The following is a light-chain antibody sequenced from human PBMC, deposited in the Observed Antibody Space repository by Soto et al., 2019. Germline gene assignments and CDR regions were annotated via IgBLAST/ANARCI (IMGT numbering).Light chain of an antibody. CDR1: QNVKTL. CDR3: QQHSHWPPWT. V-gene: IGKV3-11*01. CDR2: GAS. J-gene: IGKJ1*01. Sequence: VLTQSPATLSFSXGERATLPCRASQNVKTLVDWYQQKHGKAXRLPIXGASNRATGIPARFSGSGSGTDFTLTISNIEPEEFAVYYCQQHSHWPPWTFGQGTKVDIK.